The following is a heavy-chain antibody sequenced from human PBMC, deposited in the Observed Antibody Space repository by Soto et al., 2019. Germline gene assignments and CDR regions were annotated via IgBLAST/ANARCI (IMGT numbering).Heavy chain of an antibody. D-gene: IGHD3-10*01. J-gene: IGHJ6*03. CDR2: ISSSSTI. CDR3: ASLYGYNYYYYMDV. Sequence: GGSLRLSCAASGFTFSSYSMNWVRQAPGKGLEWVSYISSSSTIYYADSVKGRFTISRDKTKNSLYLQMNSLRAADTAVYYCASLYGYNYYYYMDVWGKGTTVTVSS. CDR1: GFTFSSYS. V-gene: IGHV3-48*01.